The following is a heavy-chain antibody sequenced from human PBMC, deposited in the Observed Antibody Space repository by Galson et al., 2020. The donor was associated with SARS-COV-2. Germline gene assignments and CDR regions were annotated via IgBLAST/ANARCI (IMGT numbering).Heavy chain of an antibody. Sequence: GESLKISCKASGYTFTDYYIHWVRQAPGQGLEWMGWINPKTGGTNLAQKFQGRVTTTRDTSISTAYMEMSRLRSDDTASYYCARDHSPIAVVVTATPVAFDIWGQGTMVTVSS. CDR3: ARDHSPIAVVVTATPVAFDI. CDR2: INPKTGGT. J-gene: IGHJ3*02. V-gene: IGHV1-2*02. D-gene: IGHD2-15*01. CDR1: GYTFTDYY.